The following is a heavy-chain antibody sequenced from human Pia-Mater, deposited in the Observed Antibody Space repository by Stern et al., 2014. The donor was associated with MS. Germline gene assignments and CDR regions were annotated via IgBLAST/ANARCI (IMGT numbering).Heavy chain of an antibody. CDR3: AKDRAYYDFWRGYYTDAFDI. CDR1: GFTFSSYG. D-gene: IGHD3-3*01. CDR2: ISYDGSNK. V-gene: IGHV3-30*18. Sequence: VQLVESGGDVVQPGRSLRLSCAASGFTFSSYGMHWVRQAPGKGLEWVALISYDGSNKHYVDSLRGRFTISRDNSKNTVYLQMNSLRPEDTAVYYCAKDRAYYDFWRGYYTDAFDIWGQGTRVTVSS. J-gene: IGHJ3*02.